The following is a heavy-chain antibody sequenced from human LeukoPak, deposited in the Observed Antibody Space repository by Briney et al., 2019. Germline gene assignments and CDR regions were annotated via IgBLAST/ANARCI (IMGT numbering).Heavy chain of an antibody. D-gene: IGHD5-12*01. J-gene: IGHJ6*03. CDR2: ISGSGGST. V-gene: IGHV3-23*01. CDR3: AKEASGYVGYYMDV. Sequence: GGSLRLSCAASGFTFSSYAMSWVRRAPGKGLEWVSAISGSGGSTYYADSVKGRFTISRDNSKSTLYLQMNSLRAEDTAVYYCAKEASGYVGYYMDVWGKGTTVTVSS. CDR1: GFTFSSYA.